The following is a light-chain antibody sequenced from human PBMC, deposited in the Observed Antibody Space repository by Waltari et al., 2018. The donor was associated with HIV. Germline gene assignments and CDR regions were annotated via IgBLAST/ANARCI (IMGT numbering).Light chain of an antibody. Sequence: QSVLTQPPSASGTPGQRVTTSCSGSSSNIGTNYVYWYHQLPGTAPKILIYRNNQRPSGVPDRFSGSKSGTSASLAISGLRSEDEADYYCAAWDDSLSGWVFGGGTKLTVL. CDR2: RNN. J-gene: IGLJ3*02. CDR1: SSNIGTNY. CDR3: AAWDDSLSGWV. V-gene: IGLV1-47*01.